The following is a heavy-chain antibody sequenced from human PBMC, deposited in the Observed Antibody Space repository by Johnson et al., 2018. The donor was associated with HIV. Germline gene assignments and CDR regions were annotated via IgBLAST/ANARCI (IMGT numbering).Heavy chain of an antibody. CDR3: AKAVGGYAFDI. V-gene: IGHV3-74*02. Sequence: VQLVESGGGLVQPGGSLRLSCAASGFTFSGYWVYWVRQAPGKGLVWVSRINPDGSSTDYADSVKGRFTISRDNSKNTLYLLMNSLRVEDTAVYYCAKAVGGYAFDIWGQGTMVTVSS. CDR1: GFTFSGYW. J-gene: IGHJ3*02. D-gene: IGHD1-26*01. CDR2: INPDGSST.